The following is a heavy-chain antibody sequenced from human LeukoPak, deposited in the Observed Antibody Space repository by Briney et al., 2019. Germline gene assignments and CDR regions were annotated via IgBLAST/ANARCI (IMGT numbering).Heavy chain of an antibody. CDR1: GYSISSGYY. Sequence: PSETLSLTCAVSGYSISSGYYWGWIRQPPGKGLEWIGSIYHSGSTYYNPSLKSRVTISVDTSKNQFSLKLSSVTAADTAMYYCARSTWIKYMDVWGKGTTVTVSS. V-gene: IGHV4-38-2*01. CDR3: ARSTWIKYMDV. J-gene: IGHJ6*03. CDR2: IYHSGST. D-gene: IGHD5-12*01.